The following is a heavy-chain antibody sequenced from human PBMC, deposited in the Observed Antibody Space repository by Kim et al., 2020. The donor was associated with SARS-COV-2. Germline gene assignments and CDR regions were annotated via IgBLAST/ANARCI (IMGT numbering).Heavy chain of an antibody. CDR2: IKKDGSEK. Sequence: GGSLRLSCEASGFTFSTSYMTWVRQAPGKGLEWVANIKKDGSEKNYVGSVKGRFTISRDNAKNSLYLQMNSLRAEDTAVYYCARDFYGYLEYWGQGTLVTVSS. D-gene: IGHD3-10*01. CDR1: GFTFSTSY. CDR3: ARDFYGYLEY. J-gene: IGHJ4*02. V-gene: IGHV3-7*01.